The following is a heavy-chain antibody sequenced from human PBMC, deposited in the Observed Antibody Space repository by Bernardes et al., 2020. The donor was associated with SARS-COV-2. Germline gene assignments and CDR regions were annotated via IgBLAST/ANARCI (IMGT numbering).Heavy chain of an antibody. CDR3: ARVYSSGWRSRYYFDY. J-gene: IGHJ4*02. CDR1: GGSISSYY. CDR2: IYYTGIL. V-gene: IGHV4-59*01. D-gene: IGHD6-19*01. Sequence: SETLSLTCTVSGGSISSYYWAWIRQTPGKGLEWIGSIYYTGILNYNPSLESRVTISVDTFKNQISLKLRSVTAADTAVYYCARVYSSGWRSRYYFDYWGQGTLVTVSS.